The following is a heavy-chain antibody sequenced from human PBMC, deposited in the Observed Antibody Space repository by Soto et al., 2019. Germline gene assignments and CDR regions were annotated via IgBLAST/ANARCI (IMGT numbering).Heavy chain of an antibody. D-gene: IGHD3-10*01. CDR2: ISDSGTST. CDR3: AKSGAIPLYYMDV. V-gene: IGHV3-23*01. Sequence: QLLESGGGLVQPAGSLRLSCVASGFIFRSYGMNWVRQAPGKGLEWVSGISDSGTSTYYADSVKGRFTVSRDNSKDTLYLEVSSLRPEDAAIYYCAKSGAIPLYYMDVWGKGTTVTVSS. J-gene: IGHJ6*03. CDR1: GFIFRSYG.